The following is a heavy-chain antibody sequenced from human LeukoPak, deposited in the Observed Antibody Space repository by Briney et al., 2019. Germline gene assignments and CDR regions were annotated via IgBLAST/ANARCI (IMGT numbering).Heavy chain of an antibody. J-gene: IGHJ5*02. Sequence: ASVKVSCKASGGTFSSYAISWVRQAPGQGLEWMGGIIPIFGTANYAQKFQGRVTITADESTSTAYMELSSLRSEDTAVYYCARDRGYYDILTGYSNWFDPWGQGTLVTVSS. CDR1: GGTFSSYA. V-gene: IGHV1-69*13. CDR3: ARDRGYYDILTGYSNWFDP. D-gene: IGHD3-9*01. CDR2: IIPIFGTA.